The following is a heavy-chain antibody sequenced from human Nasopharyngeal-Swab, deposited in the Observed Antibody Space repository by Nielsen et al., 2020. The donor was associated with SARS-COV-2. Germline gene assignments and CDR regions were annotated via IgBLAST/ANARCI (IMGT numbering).Heavy chain of an antibody. J-gene: IGHJ5*02. CDR3: ARELSNTPKYNWFDP. Sequence: SETLSLTCTVSGYSISSGYYWAWIRQPPGNGLEWIGSIYHGGSTYYTPSLESRVTISVDTSNNHFSLKLTSVTAADTAVYYCARELSNTPKYNWFDPWGQGTLVTVSS. V-gene: IGHV4-38-2*02. CDR2: IYHGGST. CDR1: GYSISSGYY. D-gene: IGHD5-18*01.